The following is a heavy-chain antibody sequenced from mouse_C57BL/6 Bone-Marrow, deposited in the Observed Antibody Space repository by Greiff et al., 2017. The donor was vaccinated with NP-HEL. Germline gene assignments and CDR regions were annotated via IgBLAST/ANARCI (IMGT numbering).Heavy chain of an antibody. CDR1: GYAFSSSW. J-gene: IGHJ3*01. V-gene: IGHV1-82*01. Sequence: QVQLKESGPELVKPGASVKISCKASGYAFSSSWMNWVKQRPGKGLEWIGRIYPGDGDTNYNGKFKGKATLTADKSSSTAYMQLSSLTSEDSAVYFCARSLYRGFAYWGQGTLVTVSA. D-gene: IGHD2-12*01. CDR2: IYPGDGDT. CDR3: ARSLYRGFAY.